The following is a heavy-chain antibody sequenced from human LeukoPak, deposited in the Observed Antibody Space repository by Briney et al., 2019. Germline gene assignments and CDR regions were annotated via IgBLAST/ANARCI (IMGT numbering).Heavy chain of an antibody. J-gene: IGHJ6*02. CDR1: GFTFSGYW. V-gene: IGHV3-7*03. CDR3: ARGIYGSGTHYTYYYYAMDV. CDR2: IKQDGGAK. Sequence: GGSLKLSCAASGFTFSGYWVSWVRQAPGKGLEWVANIKQDGGAKYYVDSVKGRFTISRDNARNSLYLQMSSLRAEDMAVYYCARGIYGSGTHYTYYYYAMDVWGQGTTVTVSS. D-gene: IGHD3-10*01.